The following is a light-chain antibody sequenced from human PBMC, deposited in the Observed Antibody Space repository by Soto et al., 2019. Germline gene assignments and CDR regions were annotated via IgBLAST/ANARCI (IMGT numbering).Light chain of an antibody. CDR1: QSVSSSY. J-gene: IGKJ1*01. V-gene: IGKV3-20*01. Sequence: EIVLTQSPGTLSLSPGERATLSCRASQSVSSSYLAWYQQKPGQAPRLLIYGASSRATGIPDRFRGSGSGTDFTLTISRLEPEDFAVYYCQQYGRSPEPFGQGTKVEIK. CDR3: QQYGRSPEP. CDR2: GAS.